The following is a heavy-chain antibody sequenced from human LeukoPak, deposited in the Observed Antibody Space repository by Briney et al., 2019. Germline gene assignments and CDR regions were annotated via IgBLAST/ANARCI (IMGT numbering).Heavy chain of an antibody. V-gene: IGHV3-23*01. J-gene: IGHJ4*02. CDR1: GFTFSSYA. Sequence: GGSLRLSCAASGFTFSSYAMSWVRQAPGKGLEWVSAISGSGGSTYYADSAKGRFTISRDNSKNTLYLQMNSLRAEDTAVYYCAKPPVVVPAAAYFDYWGQGTLVTVSS. CDR2: ISGSGGST. D-gene: IGHD2-2*01. CDR3: AKPPVVVPAAAYFDY.